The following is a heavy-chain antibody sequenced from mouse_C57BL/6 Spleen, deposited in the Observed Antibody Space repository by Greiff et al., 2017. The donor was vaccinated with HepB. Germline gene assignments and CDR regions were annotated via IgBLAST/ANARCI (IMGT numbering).Heavy chain of an antibody. CDR2: IYPSDSYT. CDR1: GYTFTSYW. D-gene: IGHD1-1*01. J-gene: IGHJ3*01. V-gene: IGHV1-50*01. CDR3: ALYYYGSSPFAY. Sequence: QVQLQQPGAELVKPGASVKLSCQASGYTFTSYWMQWVKQRPGQGLEWIGEIYPSDSYTNYNQKFKGKATLTVDTSSSTAYMQLSSLTSEDSAVYYCALYYYGSSPFAYWGQGTLVTVSA.